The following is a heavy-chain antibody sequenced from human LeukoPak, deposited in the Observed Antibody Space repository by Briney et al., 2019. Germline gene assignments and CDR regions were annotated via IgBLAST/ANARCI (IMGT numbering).Heavy chain of an antibody. CDR2: INHSGST. V-gene: IGHV4-34*01. Sequence: ASETLSLTCAVYGGSFSGCYWSWIRQPPGKGLEWIGEINHSGSTNYNPSLKSRVTISVDTSKNQFSLKLSSVTAADTAVYYCARGPGVPTPFDYWGQGTLVTVSS. CDR1: GGSFSGCY. J-gene: IGHJ4*02. D-gene: IGHD3-10*01. CDR3: ARGPGVPTPFDY.